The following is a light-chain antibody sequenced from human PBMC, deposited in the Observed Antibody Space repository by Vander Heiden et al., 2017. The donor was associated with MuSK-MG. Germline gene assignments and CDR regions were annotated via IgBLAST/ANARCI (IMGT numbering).Light chain of an antibody. V-gene: IGLV3-21*04. CDR1: NIGSKS. Sequence: SYVLTQPPSVSVATGQTATITCGGNNIGSKSVHWYQQKPGQAPVLVIYYDSDRPSGIPERFSGSNSGNTATLPISRVEAGDEADYYCQVWDSSSDHLVFGGGTKLTVL. CDR2: YDS. J-gene: IGLJ2*01. CDR3: QVWDSSSDHLV.